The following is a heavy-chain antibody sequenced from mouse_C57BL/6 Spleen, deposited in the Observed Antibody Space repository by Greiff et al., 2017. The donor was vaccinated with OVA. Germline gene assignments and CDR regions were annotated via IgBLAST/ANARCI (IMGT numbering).Heavy chain of an antibody. J-gene: IGHJ1*03. CDR3: ARECYYYGSSYGYFDV. CDR1: GYTFTSYW. CDR2: IYPGSGST. V-gene: IGHV1-55*01. Sequence: QVQLKQPGAELVKPGASVKMSCKASGYTFTSYWITWVKQRPGQGLEWIGDIYPGSGSTNYNEKFKSKATLTVDTSSSTAYMQLSSLTSEDSAVYYCARECYYYGSSYGYFDVWGTGTTVTVSS. D-gene: IGHD1-1*01.